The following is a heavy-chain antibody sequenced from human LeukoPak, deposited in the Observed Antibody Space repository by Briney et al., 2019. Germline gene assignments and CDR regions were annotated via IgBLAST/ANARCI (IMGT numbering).Heavy chain of an antibody. CDR3: ARVGADGSGFLFDY. D-gene: IGHD3-10*01. J-gene: IGHJ4*02. V-gene: IGHV4-34*01. Sequence: SETVSLTCAVYGGSFSGYYWSWIRQPPGKGLEWIGEINHSGSTNYNPSLKSRVTISVDTSKNQFSLKLSSVTAADTAVYYCARVGADGSGFLFDYWGEGTLVAVSS. CDR1: GGSFSGYY. CDR2: INHSGST.